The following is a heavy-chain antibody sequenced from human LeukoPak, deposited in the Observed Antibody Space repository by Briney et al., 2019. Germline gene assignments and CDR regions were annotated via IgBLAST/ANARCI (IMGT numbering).Heavy chain of an antibody. J-gene: IGHJ4*02. V-gene: IGHV3-53*01. Sequence: GGSLRLSCAVSGFTVSNNYMSWVRQAPGKGLEWVSVIYSGGSTYYADSVKGRFTISRDNSKNTLYLQMNSLRAEDTAVYYCARALYSSSSYWGQGTLVTVSS. CDR1: GFTVSNNY. CDR2: IYSGGST. CDR3: ARALYSSSSY. D-gene: IGHD6-6*01.